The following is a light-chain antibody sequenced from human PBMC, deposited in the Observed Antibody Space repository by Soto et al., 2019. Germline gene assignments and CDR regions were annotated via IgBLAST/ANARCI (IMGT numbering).Light chain of an antibody. J-gene: IGKJ1*01. CDR2: GAS. CDR3: QQYGSAPLWT. Sequence: EIVLTQSPATLSLSPGEGATLSCRASQSVGSYLAWYQQKPGQAPRLLIYGASSRATGIPDRFSGSGSGTDFTLTISRLEPEDFAVYYCQQYGSAPLWTFGQGTKGDIK. V-gene: IGKV3-20*01. CDR1: QSVGSY.